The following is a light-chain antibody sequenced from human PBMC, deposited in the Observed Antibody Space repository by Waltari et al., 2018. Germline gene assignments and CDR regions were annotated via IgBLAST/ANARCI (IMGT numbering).Light chain of an antibody. V-gene: IGKV1-39*01. CDR1: QSISTN. CDR3: QQGYHAPLT. Sequence: DIQMTQSPSSLSASVGDRVTITCRASQSISTNLNWYQQKPGKAPNLLISDASNLQNGVPSRFSGSGSATDFTLTISSLQSEDFATYYCQQGYHAPLTFGPGTTGDVK. J-gene: IGKJ3*01. CDR2: DAS.